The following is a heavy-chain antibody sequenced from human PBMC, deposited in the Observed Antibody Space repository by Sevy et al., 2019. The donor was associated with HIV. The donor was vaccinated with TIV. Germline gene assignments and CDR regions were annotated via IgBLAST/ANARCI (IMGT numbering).Heavy chain of an antibody. D-gene: IGHD6-19*01. Sequence: SETLSLTCTVSDVSISSGTNYWGWIRHPPGKGLEWIGSIYYSGSTYYNPSLKSRVTISADTSMNQFSLKLSSVTVADTAVYYCARQRGGWYEYDASDVWGQGTMVTVSS. CDR3: ARQRGGWYEYDASDV. V-gene: IGHV4-39*01. CDR1: DVSISSGTNY. CDR2: IYYSGST. J-gene: IGHJ3*01.